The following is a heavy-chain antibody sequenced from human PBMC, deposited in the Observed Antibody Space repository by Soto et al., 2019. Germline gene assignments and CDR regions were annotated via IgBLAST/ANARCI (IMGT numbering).Heavy chain of an antibody. J-gene: IGHJ6*02. CDR2: IWYDGSNK. Sequence: PGGSLRLSCAASGFTFSSYGMHWVRQAPGKGLEWVAVIWYDGSNKYYADSVKGRFTISRDNSKNTLYLQMNSLRAEDTAVYYCARDWEVTMVRGVRGGMDVWGQGTTVTVSS. CDR1: GFTFSSYG. CDR3: ARDWEVTMVRGVRGGMDV. D-gene: IGHD3-10*01. V-gene: IGHV3-33*01.